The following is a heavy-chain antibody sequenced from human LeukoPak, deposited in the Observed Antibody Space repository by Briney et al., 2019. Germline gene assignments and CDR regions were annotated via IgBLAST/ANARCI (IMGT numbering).Heavy chain of an antibody. V-gene: IGHV3-21*01. CDR2: ISSSSSYI. J-gene: IGHJ4*02. CDR3: ARVYCTNGVCYGDY. D-gene: IGHD2-8*01. CDR1: GLTFSSYS. Sequence: GGSLRLSCAASGLTFSSYSMNWVRQAPGKGLEWVSSISSSSSYIYYADSVKGRFTISRDNAKNSLYLQMNSLRAEDTAVYYCARVYCTNGVCYGDYWGQGTLVTVSS.